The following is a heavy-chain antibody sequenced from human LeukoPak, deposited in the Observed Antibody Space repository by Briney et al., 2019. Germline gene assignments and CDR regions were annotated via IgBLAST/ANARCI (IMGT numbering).Heavy chain of an antibody. Sequence: ASVKVSCKASGYTFTGYYMHLVRQAPGQGLEWMGSINPNSGGTNYAQKFHGKVTMTRDTSISTAYMELSRLRSGDTAVYFCAKGQSMRHFDLWARGPLVSVSS. J-gene: IGHJ2*01. CDR2: INPNSGGT. CDR1: GYTFTGYY. CDR3: AKGQSMRHFDL. D-gene: IGHD2-8*01. V-gene: IGHV1-2*02.